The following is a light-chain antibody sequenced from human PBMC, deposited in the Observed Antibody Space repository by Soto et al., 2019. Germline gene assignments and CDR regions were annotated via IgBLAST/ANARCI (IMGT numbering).Light chain of an antibody. J-gene: IGKJ1*01. V-gene: IGKV3-20*01. CDR3: QQYGSSGT. Sequence: EIVLTQSPATLSLSPGERATRSCRASQSVSSYLAWYQQKPGQAPRLLIYGASSRATGLPDRFSGSGSGTGFTLTISRLEPEDFAVYYCQQYGSSGTFGQGTKVDIK. CDR2: GAS. CDR1: QSVSSY.